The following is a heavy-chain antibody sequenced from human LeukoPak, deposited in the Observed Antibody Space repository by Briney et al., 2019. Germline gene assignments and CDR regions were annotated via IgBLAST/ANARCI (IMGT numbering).Heavy chain of an antibody. D-gene: IGHD3-22*01. V-gene: IGHV1-2*02. Sequence: ASVKVSCKASGYTFTGYYMHWVRQAPGQGLEWMGWINPNSGGTNYAQKFQGRVTMTRDTSTSTVYMELSSLRSEDTAVYYCARHYYRSRDDAFDMWGQGTMVTVSS. CDR1: GYTFTGYY. CDR2: INPNSGGT. J-gene: IGHJ3*02. CDR3: ARHYYRSRDDAFDM.